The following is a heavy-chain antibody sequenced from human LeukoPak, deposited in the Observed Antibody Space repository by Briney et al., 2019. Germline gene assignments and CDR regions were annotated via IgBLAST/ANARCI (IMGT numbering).Heavy chain of an antibody. CDR1: GGTFSSYA. D-gene: IGHD3-9*01. CDR2: IIPIFGTA. CDR3: ARDSVRYFDWLPRGGLGYYYYMDV. V-gene: IGHV1-69*13. Sequence: ASVEVSCKASGGTFSSYAISWVRQAPGQGLEWMGGIIPIFGTANYAQKFQGRVTITADESTSTAYMELSSLRSEDTAVYYCARDSVRYFDWLPRGGLGYYYYMDVWGKGTTVTVSS. J-gene: IGHJ6*03.